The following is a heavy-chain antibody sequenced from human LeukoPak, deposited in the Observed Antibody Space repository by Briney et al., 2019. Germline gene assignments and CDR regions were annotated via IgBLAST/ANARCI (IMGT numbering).Heavy chain of an antibody. D-gene: IGHD4-17*01. CDR3: ARDREANYGDPWYFDL. Sequence: PSETLSLTCTVSGGSISSYYWSWIRQPPGKGLEWIGYIYYSGSTNYNPSLKSRVTISVDTSKNQFSLKLSSVTAADTAVYYCARDREANYGDPWYFDLWGRGTPVTVSS. V-gene: IGHV4-59*01. J-gene: IGHJ2*01. CDR1: GGSISSYY. CDR2: IYYSGST.